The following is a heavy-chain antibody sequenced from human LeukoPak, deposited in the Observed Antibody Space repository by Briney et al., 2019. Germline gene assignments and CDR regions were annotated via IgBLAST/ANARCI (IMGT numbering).Heavy chain of an antibody. CDR3: ARSMYGEGRRIIDFDY. V-gene: IGHV3-72*01. Sequence: QPGGSLRLSCAASGFTFSDHYIDWVRQAPGKGLEWVARTRNKVNSYTTAYAASVTGRFTVSRDDSSNSVYLQMNSLKIEGTAVYYCARSMYGEGRRIIDFDYWGQGSLLTVSS. CDR1: GFTFSDHY. D-gene: IGHD4/OR15-4a*01. CDR2: TRNKVNSYTT. J-gene: IGHJ4*02.